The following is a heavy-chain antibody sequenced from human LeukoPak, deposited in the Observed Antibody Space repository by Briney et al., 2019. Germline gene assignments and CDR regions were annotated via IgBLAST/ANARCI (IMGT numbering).Heavy chain of an antibody. CDR1: EFTFSRYS. CDR2: ISSSSSYI. J-gene: IGHJ5*02. V-gene: IGHV3-21*01. Sequence: RGSLRLSCAASEFTFSRYSMNWVRQAPGKGLEWVSSISSSSSYIYYADSVKGRFTISRDNAKNSLYLQMNSLRAEDTAVYYCARDRWAAGKLIVTGANWFDPWGQGTLVTVSS. CDR3: ARDRWAAGKLIVTGANWFDP. D-gene: IGHD6-13*01.